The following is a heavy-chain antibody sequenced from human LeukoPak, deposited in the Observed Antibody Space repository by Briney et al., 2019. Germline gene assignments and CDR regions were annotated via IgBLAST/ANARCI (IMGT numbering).Heavy chain of an antibody. CDR1: GLTVSSNY. D-gene: IGHD4-11*01. J-gene: IGHJ4*02. Sequence: GGSLRLSCSGSGLTVSSNYMSWVRQAPGRGLEWVSIIYSGGTTYYADSVKGRFTISRDDSKNTVFLQMNGLRTEDTAVYYCARAPTITTIFDSWGQGTLVTVSS. CDR3: ARAPTITTIFDS. V-gene: IGHV3-53*01. CDR2: IYSGGTT.